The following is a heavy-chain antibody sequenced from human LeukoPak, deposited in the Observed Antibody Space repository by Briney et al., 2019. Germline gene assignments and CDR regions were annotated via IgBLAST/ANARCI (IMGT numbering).Heavy chain of an antibody. Sequence: PSQSLSLARTLAGRSISSYYTGWVRHPPEEGLGWVGYIYYSGGTNNNTSLKSRVTISVDTSKNHFSLKLSSVTAADTAVYYCARAGLDSSSWCGLSWFDPWGQGTLVTVSS. CDR1: GRSISSYY. CDR2: IYYSGGT. D-gene: IGHD6-13*01. V-gene: IGHV4-59*01. CDR3: ARAGLDSSSWCGLSWFDP. J-gene: IGHJ5*02.